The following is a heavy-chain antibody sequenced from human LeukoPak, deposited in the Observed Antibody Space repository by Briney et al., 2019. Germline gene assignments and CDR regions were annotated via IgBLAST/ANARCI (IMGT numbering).Heavy chain of an antibody. Sequence: ASVKVSCKASGYTFTGYYMHWVRQAPGQGLEWMGWINPNSGGTNYAQKFQGRVTMTRDTSISIAYMELSRLRSDDTAVYYCASHYYDYIWGSYRPFDYWGQGTLVTVSS. CDR3: ASHYYDYIWGSYRPFDY. D-gene: IGHD3-16*02. V-gene: IGHV1-2*02. CDR1: GYTFTGYY. J-gene: IGHJ4*02. CDR2: INPNSGGT.